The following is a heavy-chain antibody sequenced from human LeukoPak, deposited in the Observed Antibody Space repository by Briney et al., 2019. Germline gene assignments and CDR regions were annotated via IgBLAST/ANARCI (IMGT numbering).Heavy chain of an antibody. CDR3: AKDTDYGGNSVRFDY. CDR2: ISWNSGSI. Sequence: GGSLRLSCAAYGFTFDDYAMHWVRQAPGKGLEWVSGISWNSGSIGYADSVKGRFTISRDNAKNSLYLQMNSLRAEDTALYYCAKDTDYGGNSVRFDYWGQGTLVTVSS. J-gene: IGHJ4*02. CDR1: GFTFDDYA. V-gene: IGHV3-9*01. D-gene: IGHD4-23*01.